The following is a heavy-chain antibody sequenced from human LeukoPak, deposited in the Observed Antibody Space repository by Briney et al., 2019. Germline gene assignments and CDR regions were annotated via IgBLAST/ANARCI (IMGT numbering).Heavy chain of an antibody. J-gene: IGHJ6*03. CDR2: IYYSGST. Sequence: SETLSLTCTVSGGSISSGDYYWSWIRQPPGKGLEWIGYIYYSGSTYYNPSLKSRVTISVDTSKNQFSLKLSSVTAADTAVYYCARVASSPPYYYYYYMDVWGKGTTVTVS. CDR1: GGSISSGDYY. CDR3: ARVASSPPYYYYYYMDV. V-gene: IGHV4-30-4*08.